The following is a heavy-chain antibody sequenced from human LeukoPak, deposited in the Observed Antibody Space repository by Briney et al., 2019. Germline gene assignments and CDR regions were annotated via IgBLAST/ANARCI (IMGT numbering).Heavy chain of an antibody. J-gene: IGHJ4*02. CDR3: ARHYYDSSAYPFDY. V-gene: IGHV1-18*01. CDR2: ISAYNGNT. CDR1: GYTFTNYG. Sequence: ASVKVSCKASGYTFTNYGISWVRRAPGQGLEYTGWISAYNGNTNYAQNLQGRVTMTTETSTSTAYMELRSLRPDDTAVYYCARHYYDSSAYPFDYWGQGTLVTVSS. D-gene: IGHD3-22*01.